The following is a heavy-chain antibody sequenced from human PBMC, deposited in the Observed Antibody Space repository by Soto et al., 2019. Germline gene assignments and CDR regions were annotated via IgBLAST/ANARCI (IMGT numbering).Heavy chain of an antibody. Sequence: EVQLVESGGGLVQPGGSLRLSCAASGFTFSSYAMHWVRQAPGKGLEYVSAISPDGRNTYYANSVKGRFTISRDNSKDTLYLQMGSLRAEDKAVYYCAKDGPYYYGSGSYYGVDYWGQGTLVTVSS. D-gene: IGHD3-10*01. CDR2: ISPDGRNT. CDR3: AKDGPYYYGSGSYYGVDY. J-gene: IGHJ4*02. CDR1: GFTFSSYA. V-gene: IGHV3-64*01.